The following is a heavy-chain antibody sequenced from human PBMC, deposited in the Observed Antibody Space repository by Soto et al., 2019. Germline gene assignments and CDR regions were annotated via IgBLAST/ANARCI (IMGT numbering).Heavy chain of an antibody. D-gene: IGHD3-3*01. CDR2: IFSNDEK. CDR3: ARTNYDFWSGYYYDYYGMDV. CDR1: GFSLSNARMG. J-gene: IGHJ6*02. V-gene: IGHV2-26*01. Sequence: QVTLKESGPVLVKPTETLTLTCTVSGFSLSNARMGVSWIRQPPGKALEWLAHIFSNDEKSYSTALKSRLTISTDTSKSQVVLTMTNMDPVDTATYYCARTNYDFWSGYYYDYYGMDVWGQGTTVTVSS.